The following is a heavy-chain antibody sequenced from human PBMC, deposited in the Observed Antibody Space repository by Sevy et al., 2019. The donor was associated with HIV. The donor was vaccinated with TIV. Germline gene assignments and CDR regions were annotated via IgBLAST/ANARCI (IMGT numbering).Heavy chain of an antibody. CDR1: GFTFSSYP. CDR2: ISYDGSNK. Sequence: GGSLRLSCAASGFTFSSYPMHWVRQAPGKGLEWVAVISYDGSNKYYADSVKGRLTISRDNSKNTLYVHMNSLRAEDTAVFYCGRDREMGNYYDSSGSIDYWGQGTLVTVSS. J-gene: IGHJ4*02. D-gene: IGHD3-22*01. CDR3: GRDREMGNYYDSSGSIDY. V-gene: IGHV3-30*04.